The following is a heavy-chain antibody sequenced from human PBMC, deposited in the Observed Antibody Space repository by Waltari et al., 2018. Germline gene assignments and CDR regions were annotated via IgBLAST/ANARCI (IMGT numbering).Heavy chain of an antibody. J-gene: IGHJ4*02. Sequence: QPQLQESGPGLVKPSETLSLTCTVSGGSISSNSYYWGWIRQPPGKGLEWIGSLFYSGSTYYNPSLKSRVTISVDTSKNQFSLKLSSVSAADTAVYYCERERVGSSDYWGQGTLVTVSS. CDR1: GGSISSNSYY. CDR3: ERERVGSSDY. V-gene: IGHV4-39*07. CDR2: LFYSGST. D-gene: IGHD1-26*01.